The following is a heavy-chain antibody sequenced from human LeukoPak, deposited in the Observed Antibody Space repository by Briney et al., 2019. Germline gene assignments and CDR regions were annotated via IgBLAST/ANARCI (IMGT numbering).Heavy chain of an antibody. D-gene: IGHD2-15*01. CDR3: AKDRKNIVVAIAAHNY. CDR1: GFTVSSNY. CDR2: IYSGGST. J-gene: IGHJ4*02. Sequence: PGGSLRLSCAASGFTVSSNYMSWVRQAPGKGLEWVSVIYSGGSTYYADSVKGRFTISRDNSKNTLYLQMNSLRAEDTAVYYCAKDRKNIVVAIAAHNYWGQGTLVTVSS. V-gene: IGHV3-53*01.